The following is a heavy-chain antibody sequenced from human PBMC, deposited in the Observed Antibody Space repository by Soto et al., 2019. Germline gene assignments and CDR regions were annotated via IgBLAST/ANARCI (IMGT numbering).Heavy chain of an antibody. CDR3: ARDQGGFDY. CDR1: GFTFSSYA. CDR2: ISYDGSNK. Sequence: QVQLVESGGGVVQPGRSLRLSCAASGFTFSSYAMHWVRQAPGKGLEWVAVISYDGSNKYYADSVKGRFTISRDNSKNTLYLQMNSLRAEDTAVYYCARDQGGFDYWVQGTLVTVSS. J-gene: IGHJ4*02. V-gene: IGHV3-30-3*01.